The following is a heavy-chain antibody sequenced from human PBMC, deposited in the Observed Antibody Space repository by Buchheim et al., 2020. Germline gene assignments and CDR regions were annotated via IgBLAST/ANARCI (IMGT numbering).Heavy chain of an antibody. D-gene: IGHD4-17*01. CDR3: ARGRNDYGDYGVGYYFDY. V-gene: IGHV4-30-4*01. J-gene: IGHJ4*02. Sequence: QVQLQESGPGLVKPSQTLSLTCTVSGGSISSGDYYWSWIRQPPGKGLEWIGYIYYSGSTYYNPYLKSRVTISVETSKNQFSLKLSSVTAADTAVYYCARGRNDYGDYGVGYYFDYWGQGTL. CDR1: GGSISSGDYY. CDR2: IYYSGST.